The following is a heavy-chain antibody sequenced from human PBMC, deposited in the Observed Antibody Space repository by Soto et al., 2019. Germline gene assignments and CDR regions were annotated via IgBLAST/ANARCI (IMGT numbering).Heavy chain of an antibody. J-gene: IGHJ3*02. CDR1: GFTFSSYG. D-gene: IGHD3-22*01. CDR2: IWYDGSNK. CDR3: ARDRYYYDSRRRCMGGAFDI. V-gene: IGHV3-33*01. Sequence: GGSLRLSCAASGFTFSSYGMHWVRQAPGKGLEWVAVIWYDGSNKYYADSVKGRFTISRDNSKNTLYLQMNSLRAEDTAVYYCARDRYYYDSRRRCMGGAFDIWGQGTMVTVSS.